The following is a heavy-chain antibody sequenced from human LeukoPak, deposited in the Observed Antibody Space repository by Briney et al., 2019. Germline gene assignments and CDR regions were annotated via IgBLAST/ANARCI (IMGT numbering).Heavy chain of an antibody. V-gene: IGHV3-48*03. CDR2: ISSSGGTI. D-gene: IGHD4-17*01. J-gene: IGHJ5*02. CDR3: VRARGGDYVGH. Sequence: PGGSLRLSCAASGFTFSSYEMIWVRQAPGKGLEWVSYISSSGGTIYYADSLKGRFTISRDNAKNSLYLQMNSLRAEDTAVYYCVRARGGDYVGHWGQGTLVTVSS. CDR1: GFTFSSYE.